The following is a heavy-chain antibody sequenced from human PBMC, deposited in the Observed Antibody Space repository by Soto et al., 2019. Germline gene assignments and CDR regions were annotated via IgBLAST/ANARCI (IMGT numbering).Heavy chain of an antibody. Sequence: ASVKVSCKASGYTFTSYGISWVRHAPGQGLEWMGWINPNSGGTNYAQKFQGWVTMTRDTSISTAYMELSRLRSDDTAVYYCARGAGPDDSSGYYFYYYGMDVWGQGTTVTVSS. CDR2: INPNSGGT. D-gene: IGHD3-22*01. CDR3: ARGAGPDDSSGYYFYYYGMDV. J-gene: IGHJ6*02. CDR1: GYTFTSYG. V-gene: IGHV1-2*04.